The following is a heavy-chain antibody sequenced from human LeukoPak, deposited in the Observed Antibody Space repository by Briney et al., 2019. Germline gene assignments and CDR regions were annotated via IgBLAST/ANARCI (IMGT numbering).Heavy chain of an antibody. D-gene: IGHD2-15*01. CDR3: ARVLRYCSGGNCYSGGLGYMDV. CDR1: GFTFSDYN. J-gene: IGHJ6*03. CDR2: ISRSGSTK. V-gene: IGHV3-11*01. Sequence: GGSLRLSCAASGFTFSDYNMRWIRQAPAKGLEWVSSISRSGSTKYYADSVKGRFTISRDNAKNSLFLQMNSLRAEDMAVYYCARVLRYCSGGNCYSGGLGYMDVWGKGTTVTISS.